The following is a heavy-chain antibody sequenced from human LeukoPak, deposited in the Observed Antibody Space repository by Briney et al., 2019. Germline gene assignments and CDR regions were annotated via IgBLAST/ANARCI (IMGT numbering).Heavy chain of an antibody. CDR1: GFTVSGNY. D-gene: IGHD3-9*01. J-gene: IGHJ3*02. CDR3: ARSRYLDWGGAFDM. V-gene: IGHV3-66*01. Sequence: QSGGSLRLSCAASGFTVSGNYMTWVRQAPGKGLEWVSVIYSGGNTYYAASVKGRFTISRDDSKNTVYLQLNSLRGDDTAIYYCARSRYLDWGGAFDMWGQGTMVTVSS. CDR2: IYSGGNT.